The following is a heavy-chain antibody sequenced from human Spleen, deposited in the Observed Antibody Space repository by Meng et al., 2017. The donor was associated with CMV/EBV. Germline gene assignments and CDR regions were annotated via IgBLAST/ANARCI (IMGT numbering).Heavy chain of an antibody. CDR1: GFTFSSYS. CDR3: TTDSITIFGVVIKGVDY. Sequence: GESLKISCAASGFTFSSYSMNWVRQAPGKGLEWVSSISSSSSYIYYADSVKGRFTISRGNAKNSLYLQKNSLRAEDTAVYYCTTDSITIFGVVIKGVDYWGQGTLVTVSS. V-gene: IGHV3-21*01. D-gene: IGHD3-3*01. J-gene: IGHJ4*02. CDR2: ISSSSSYI.